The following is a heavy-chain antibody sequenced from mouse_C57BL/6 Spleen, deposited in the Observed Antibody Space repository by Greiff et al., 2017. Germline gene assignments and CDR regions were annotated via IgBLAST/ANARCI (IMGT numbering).Heavy chain of an antibody. CDR3: ARFGYVYFDY. CDR2: INPNNGGT. V-gene: IGHV1-26*01. Sequence: VQLQQSGPELVKPGASVKISCKASGYTFTDYYMNWVKQSHGKSLEWIGDINPNNGGTSYNQKFKGKATLTVDKSSSTAYMELRSLTSEDSAVYYCARFGYVYFDYWGQGTTLTVSS. J-gene: IGHJ2*01. D-gene: IGHD2-2*01. CDR1: GYTFTDYY.